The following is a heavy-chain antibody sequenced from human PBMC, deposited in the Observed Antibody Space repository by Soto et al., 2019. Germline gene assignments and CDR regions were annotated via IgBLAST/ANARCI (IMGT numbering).Heavy chain of an antibody. V-gene: IGHV3-30*18. CDR2: ISSDGNRR. Sequence: QVYLVESGGGVVQPGRSLRLSCAVSGFTFPNFAMHWVRQAPGKGLEWVALISSDGNRRYYADSVKGRFTISRDDSKNTLYLQMYGLTTDDTAVFYCVKDHYVSRSGSVSPYYFDYWGQGTVVTVSS. J-gene: IGHJ4*02. CDR1: GFTFPNFA. CDR3: VKDHYVSRSGSVSPYYFDY. D-gene: IGHD3-10*01.